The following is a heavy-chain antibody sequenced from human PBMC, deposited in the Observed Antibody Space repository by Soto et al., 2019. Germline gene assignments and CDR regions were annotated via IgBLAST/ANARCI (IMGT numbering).Heavy chain of an antibody. CDR2: IIPILGIA. D-gene: IGHD2-15*01. CDR1: GGTFSSYT. Sequence: SVKVSCKASGGTFSSYTISWVRQAPGQGLEWMGRIIPILGIANYAQKFQGRVTITADKSTSTAYMELSSLRSEDTAVYYCARDKSRVGYCSGGSCHPHYWGQGTLVTFSS. V-gene: IGHV1-69*04. J-gene: IGHJ4*02. CDR3: ARDKSRVGYCSGGSCHPHY.